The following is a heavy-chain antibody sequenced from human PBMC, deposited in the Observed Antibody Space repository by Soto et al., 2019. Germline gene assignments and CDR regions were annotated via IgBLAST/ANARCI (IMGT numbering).Heavy chain of an antibody. J-gene: IGHJ6*02. CDR1: GYTLTELS. D-gene: IGHD3-9*01. CDR2: FGPEDGET. CDR3: ATGATYYDILTGPTAMGYYYGMDV. Sequence: ASVKVSCKVSGYTLTELSMHWVRQAPGKGLEWMGGFGPEDGETIYAQKFQGRVTMTEDTSTDTAYMELSSLRSEDTAVYYCATGATYYDILTGPTAMGYYYGMDVWGQGTTVTVSS. V-gene: IGHV1-24*01.